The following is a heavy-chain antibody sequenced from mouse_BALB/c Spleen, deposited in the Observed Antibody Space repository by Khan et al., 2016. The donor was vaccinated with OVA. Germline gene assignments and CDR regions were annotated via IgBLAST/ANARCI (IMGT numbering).Heavy chain of an antibody. CDR2: ISTYYGDA. V-gene: IGHV1S137*01. CDR1: GYTFTDFA. CDR3: VRGSGNSRFAY. J-gene: IGHJ3*01. Sequence: QVQLKQSGAELVRPGVSVKISCKGSGYTFTDFAIHWVKQSNAKGLEWIGVISTYYGDADYNRKFRGKATMTVDKSSSPAFVELARLTPEDSANYYCVRGSGNSRFAYWGQGTLVTVSA. D-gene: IGHD1-3*01.